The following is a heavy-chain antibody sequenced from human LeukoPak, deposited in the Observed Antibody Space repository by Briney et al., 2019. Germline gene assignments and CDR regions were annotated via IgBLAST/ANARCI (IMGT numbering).Heavy chain of an antibody. V-gene: IGHV4-34*01. CDR1: GGSFSGYY. CDR2: INHSGST. CDR3: ARKGFKVEVIRLGGAFDI. Sequence: PSETLSLTCAVYGGSFSGYYWSWIRQPPGKGLEWIGEINHSGSTNYNPSLKSRVTISVDTSKNQFSLKLSSVTAADTAVYYCARKGFKVEVIRLGGAFDIWGQGTMVTVSS. J-gene: IGHJ3*02. D-gene: IGHD3-16*02.